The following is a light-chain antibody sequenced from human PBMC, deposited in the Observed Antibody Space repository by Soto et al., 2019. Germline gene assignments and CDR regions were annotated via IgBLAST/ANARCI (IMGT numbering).Light chain of an antibody. CDR2: GNT. V-gene: IGLV1-40*01. CDR3: QSYDSSLSGSV. Sequence: QSVLTQPPSVSGAPGQRVTISCTGSSSNIGAGYDVHWYQQFPGTAPKLLIFGNTNRPSGVPDRFSGSRSGTSASLAITGLQAEDEADYYCQSYDSSLSGSVFGGGTQLTVL. J-gene: IGLJ7*01. CDR1: SSNIGAGYD.